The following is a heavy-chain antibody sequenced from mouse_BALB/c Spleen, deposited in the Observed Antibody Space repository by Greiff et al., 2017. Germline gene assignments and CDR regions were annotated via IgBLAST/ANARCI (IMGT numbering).Heavy chain of an antibody. Sequence: EVQLQESGPGLVKPSQSLSLTCTVTGYSITSDYAWNWIRQFPGNKLEWMGYISYSGSTSYNPSLKSRISITRDTSKNQFFLQLNSVTTEDTATYYCARKGWLLLDYWGQGTTLTVSS. CDR1: GYSITSDYA. J-gene: IGHJ2*01. V-gene: IGHV3-2*02. D-gene: IGHD2-3*01. CDR3: ARKGWLLLDY. CDR2: ISYSGST.